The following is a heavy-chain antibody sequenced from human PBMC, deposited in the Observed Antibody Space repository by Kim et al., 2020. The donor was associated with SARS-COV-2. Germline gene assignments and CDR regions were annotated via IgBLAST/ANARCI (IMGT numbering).Heavy chain of an antibody. CDR1: GGTFSSYA. D-gene: IGHD3-3*01. V-gene: IGHV1-69*13. CDR3: ARGVLRFLGASFDY. CDR2: IIPIFGTA. Sequence: SVKVSCKASGGTFSSYAISWVRQAPGQGLEWMGGIIPIFGTANYAQKFQGRVTITADESTSTAYMELSSLRSEDTAVYYCARGVLRFLGASFDYWGQGTLVTVSS. J-gene: IGHJ4*02.